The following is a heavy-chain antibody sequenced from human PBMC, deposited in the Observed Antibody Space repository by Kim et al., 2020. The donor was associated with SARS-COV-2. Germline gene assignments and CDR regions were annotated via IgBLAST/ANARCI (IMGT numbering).Heavy chain of an antibody. CDR2: NS. CDR3: ARDHKVRGE. Sequence: NSKYSQKFQGRVTITRDTSASTAYMELSSLRSEDTAVYYCARDHKVRGEWGQGTLVTVSS. D-gene: IGHD3-10*01. J-gene: IGHJ4*02. V-gene: IGHV1-3*01.